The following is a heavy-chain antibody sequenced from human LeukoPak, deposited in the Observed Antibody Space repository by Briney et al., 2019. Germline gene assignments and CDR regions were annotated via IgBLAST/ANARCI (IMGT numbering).Heavy chain of an antibody. CDR3: ARAHRLTGHPLDAFDI. CDR2: INWNGGST. Sequence: PGGSLRPSCAASGLTFDDYGMSWVRQARGKGVEGVSGINWNGGSTGYAASVKGRFTISRENARQSLYLPMNSLRAEDTSLCYCARAHRLTGHPLDAFDIWGKGTMVTVSS. J-gene: IGHJ3*02. V-gene: IGHV3-20*04. CDR1: GLTFDDYG. D-gene: IGHD3-9*01.